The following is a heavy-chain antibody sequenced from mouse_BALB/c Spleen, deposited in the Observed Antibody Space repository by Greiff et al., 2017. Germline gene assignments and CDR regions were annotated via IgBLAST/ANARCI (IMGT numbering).Heavy chain of an antibody. V-gene: IGHV14-3*02. J-gene: IGHJ3*01. Sequence: EVMLVESGAELVKPGASVKLSCTASGFNIKDTYMHWVKQRPEQGLEWIGRIDPANGNTKYDPKFQGKATITADTSSNTAYLQLSSLTSEDTAVYYCASSYYDYPFAYWGQGTLVTVSA. CDR2: IDPANGNT. CDR1: GFNIKDTY. D-gene: IGHD2-4*01. CDR3: ASSYYDYPFAY.